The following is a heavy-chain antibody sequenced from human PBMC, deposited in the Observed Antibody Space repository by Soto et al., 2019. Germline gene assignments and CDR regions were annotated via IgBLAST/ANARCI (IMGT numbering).Heavy chain of an antibody. J-gene: IGHJ4*02. CDR2: IIPILGIA. Sequence: QVQLVQSGAEVKKPGSSVNVSCKASGGTFSSYTISWVRQAPGQGLEWMGRIIPILGIANYAQKFQGRVTITADKSTSTAYMELSSLRSEDTAVYYCASPKDSTISGFDYWGQGTLVTVSS. CDR3: ASPKDSTISGFDY. V-gene: IGHV1-69*02. D-gene: IGHD5-12*01. CDR1: GGTFSSYT.